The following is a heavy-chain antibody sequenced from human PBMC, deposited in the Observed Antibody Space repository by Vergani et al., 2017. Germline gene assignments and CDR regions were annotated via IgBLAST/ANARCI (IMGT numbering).Heavy chain of an antibody. Sequence: EVQLLESGGRLVQPGGSLRLSCDASGFAFSRYAMSWVRQAPGKGLEWVAGLTASGSGISYADSVRGRFTISRDNSKNTLFLQMDSLRAEDTAVYYCAKSGWLQHFGAHYFGSWGQGILVSVSS. V-gene: IGHV3-23*01. CDR1: GFAFSRYA. J-gene: IGHJ4*02. CDR2: LTASGSGI. D-gene: IGHD5-24*01. CDR3: AKSGWLQHFGAHYFGS.